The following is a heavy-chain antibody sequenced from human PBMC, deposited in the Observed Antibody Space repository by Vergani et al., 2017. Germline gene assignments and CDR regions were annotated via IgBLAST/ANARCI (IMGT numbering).Heavy chain of an antibody. V-gene: IGHV3-30*02. CDR2: LQFDGSNQ. D-gene: IGHD3-16*01. CDR3: AKHFRGWGIDY. CDR1: GFTLRNYD. Sequence: QVQLVESGGGVVQRGGSLRLSCATSGFTLRNYDMQWCRQGPGKGLEFVSFLQFDGSNQYYADSVKGLFTLSKDFSKNTLYLKRNSLRTDDTATYYCAKHFRGWGIDYWGQGTQVIVSS. J-gene: IGHJ4*02.